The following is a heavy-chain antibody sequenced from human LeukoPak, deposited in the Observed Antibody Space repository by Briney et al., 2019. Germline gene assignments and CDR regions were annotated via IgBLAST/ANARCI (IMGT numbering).Heavy chain of an antibody. D-gene: IGHD6-13*01. V-gene: IGHV4-34*01. CDR2: INHSGST. J-gene: IGHJ6*02. Sequence: SETLSLTCAVYGGSFSGYYWSWIRQPPGKGLEWIGEINHSGSTNYNPSLKSRVTISVDTSKNQFSLKLSSVTAADTAVYYCARYSSSWLQSYYYYYGMDVWGQGTTVTVSS. CDR1: GGSFSGYY. CDR3: ARYSSSWLQSYYYYYGMDV.